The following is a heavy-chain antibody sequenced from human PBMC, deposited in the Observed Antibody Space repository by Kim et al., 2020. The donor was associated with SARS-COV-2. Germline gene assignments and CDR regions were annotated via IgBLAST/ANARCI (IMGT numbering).Heavy chain of an antibody. V-gene: IGHV4-34*01. CDR2: INHSGST. Sequence: SETLSLTCAVYGGSFSGYYWSLIRQPPGKGLEWIGEINHSGSTNYNPSLKSRVTISVDTSKNQFSLKLSSVTAADTAVYYCARGGRYYYESSGYYYWGPGTLVTVSS. CDR1: GGSFSGYY. CDR3: ARGGRYYYESSGYYY. D-gene: IGHD3-22*01. J-gene: IGHJ4*02.